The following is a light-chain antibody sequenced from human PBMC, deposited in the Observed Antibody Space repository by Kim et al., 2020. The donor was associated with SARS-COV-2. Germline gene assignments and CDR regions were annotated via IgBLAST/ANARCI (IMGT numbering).Light chain of an antibody. Sequence: SSELTQDPAVSVALGQTVRITCQGDSLRSHYATWYQQKPGQAPLLVIHGKNNRPSGIPDRFSGSRSGNTASLTITGAQAEDEADYYCNSRDSSTSPVDNVFGTGTKVTVL. J-gene: IGLJ1*01. V-gene: IGLV3-19*01. CDR2: GKN. CDR1: SLRSHY. CDR3: NSRDSSTSPVDNV.